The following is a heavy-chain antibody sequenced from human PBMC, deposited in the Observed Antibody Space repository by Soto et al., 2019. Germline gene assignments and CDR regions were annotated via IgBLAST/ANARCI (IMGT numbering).Heavy chain of an antibody. CDR3: AKDIVRYTYGACDY. V-gene: IGHV3-30*18. CDR2: ISYDGSNK. J-gene: IGHJ4*02. CDR1: GFTFNTYG. Sequence: QAQLVESGGAVVQPGKSLRLSCAASGFTFNTYGMYWVRQAPGKGLEWVAAISYDGSNKYHADSVEGRFTISRDNSKNTLYLQMNSLRVEDTAVYYCAKDIVRYTYGACDYWGQGALVTVSS. D-gene: IGHD5-18*01.